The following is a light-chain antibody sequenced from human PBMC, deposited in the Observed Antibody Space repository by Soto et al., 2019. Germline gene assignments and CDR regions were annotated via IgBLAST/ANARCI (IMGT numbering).Light chain of an antibody. CDR1: QSVSSN. CDR2: GAP. V-gene: IGKV3-15*01. CDR3: QQYNNWPPWT. Sequence: EIVMTQSPATLSVSPGERATLSCRASQSVSSNLAWYQQKPGQAPRLLIYGAPNRATGIPARFSGSGSGTEFTLTISSLQSEDFAVYYCQQYNNWPPWTFGQGTKVEIK. J-gene: IGKJ1*01.